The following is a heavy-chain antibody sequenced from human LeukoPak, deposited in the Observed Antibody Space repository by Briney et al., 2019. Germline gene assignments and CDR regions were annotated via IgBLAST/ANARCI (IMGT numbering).Heavy chain of an antibody. D-gene: IGHD1-26*01. CDR3: ARDRPTGSYYSIDY. CDR1: GFTFNEFG. Sequence: GGSLRLSCAASGFTFNEFGVHWVRQAPGQGLEWVALIWYDGSNKYYADSVKGRFTISRDNSKNTVYLQMNSLRVEDTALYYCARDRPTGSYYSIDYWGRGTLATVSS. V-gene: IGHV3-33*01. CDR2: IWYDGSNK. J-gene: IGHJ4*02.